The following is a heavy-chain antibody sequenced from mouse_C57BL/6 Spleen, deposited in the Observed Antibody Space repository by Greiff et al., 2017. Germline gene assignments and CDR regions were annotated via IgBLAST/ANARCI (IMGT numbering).Heavy chain of an antibody. CDR3: AGRYGYDGAWFAY. CDR2: ILPGSGST. J-gene: IGHJ3*01. CDR1: GYTFTGYW. V-gene: IGHV1-9*01. D-gene: IGHD2-2*01. Sequence: VKLQQSGAELMKPGASVKLSCKATGYTFTGYWIEWVKQRPGHGLEWIGEILPGSGSTNYNEKFKGKATFTADTSSNTAYMQRSSLTTEASAIYYCAGRYGYDGAWFAYWGQGTLVTVSA.